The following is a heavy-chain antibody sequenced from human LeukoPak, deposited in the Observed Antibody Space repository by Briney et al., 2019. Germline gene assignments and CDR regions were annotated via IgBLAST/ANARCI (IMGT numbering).Heavy chain of an antibody. Sequence: PSETLSLTCTLSGGSISSSSYYWGWIRQPPGKGLEWIGSIYYSGSTYYNPSLKSRVTISVDTSKNQFSLKLSSVTAADTAVYYCARDYDFWSGYSAYFDYWGQGTLVTVSS. CDR3: ARDYDFWSGYSAYFDY. D-gene: IGHD3-3*01. V-gene: IGHV4-39*01. CDR2: IYYSGST. CDR1: GGSISSSSYY. J-gene: IGHJ4*02.